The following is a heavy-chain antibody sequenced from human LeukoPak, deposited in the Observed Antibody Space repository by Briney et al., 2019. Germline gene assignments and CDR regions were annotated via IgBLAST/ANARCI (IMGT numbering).Heavy chain of an antibody. CDR3: ARDLGDGGYNTFDC. CDR2: INPNSGGT. D-gene: IGHD5-24*01. J-gene: IGHJ4*02. Sequence: ASVKVSCKASGYTFTGHYMHWVRQAPGQGPEWMGWINPNSGGTNLAQNFQGRVTMTRDTSISTAYMELSRLRIDDTAVYYCARDLGDGGYNTFDCWGQGTLVTVSS. V-gene: IGHV1-2*02. CDR1: GYTFTGHY.